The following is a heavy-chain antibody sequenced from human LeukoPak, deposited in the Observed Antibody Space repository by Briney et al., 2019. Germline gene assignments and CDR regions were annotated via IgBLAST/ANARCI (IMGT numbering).Heavy chain of an antibody. Sequence: PGRSLRLSCAASGFTFSSYGMHWVRQAPGKGLEWVSGISGSGASTYYRDSVKGRFTLSRDNSKNTLYLQMNSLRAEDTAVYYCAKPSISGTGGAFDIWGQGTMVTVSS. CDR1: GFTFSSYG. CDR2: ISGSGAST. J-gene: IGHJ3*02. D-gene: IGHD1-26*01. CDR3: AKPSISGTGGAFDI. V-gene: IGHV3-23*01.